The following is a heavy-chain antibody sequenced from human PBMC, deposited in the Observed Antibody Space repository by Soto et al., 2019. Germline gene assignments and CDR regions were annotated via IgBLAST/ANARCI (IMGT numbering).Heavy chain of an antibody. J-gene: IGHJ3*01. CDR2: IHHSGIT. CDR1: GGSISSENW. V-gene: IGHV4-4*02. D-gene: IGHD3-16*02. Sequence: QVQVQESGPGLVKPSGTLSLICTVSGGSISSENWWSWVRQPPGKGLEWIGEIHHSGITTYSPSLTSRVTISVDKSKTQFSLTLNSVTAADTAVYYCASGFSYLWGSYRHESGDDTFDVWGQGTTVTVTA. CDR3: ASGFSYLWGSYRHESGDDTFDV.